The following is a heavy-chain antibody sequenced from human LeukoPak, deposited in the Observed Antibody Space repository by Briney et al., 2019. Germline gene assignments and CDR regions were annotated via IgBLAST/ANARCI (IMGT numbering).Heavy chain of an antibody. V-gene: IGHV4-34*01. CDR3: ARGNVEYSSSSHYYYGMDV. D-gene: IGHD6-6*01. Sequence: SETLSLTCAVYGGSFSGYYWSWIRQPPGKGLEWIGEINHSGSTNYNPSLKSRVTISVDTSKNQFSLKLSSVTAADTAVYYCARGNVEYSSSSHYYYGMDVWGQGTTVTVSS. CDR2: INHSGST. CDR1: GGSFSGYY. J-gene: IGHJ6*02.